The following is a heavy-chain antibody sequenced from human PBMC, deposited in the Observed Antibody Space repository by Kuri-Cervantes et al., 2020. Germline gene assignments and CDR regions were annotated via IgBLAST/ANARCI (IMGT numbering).Heavy chain of an antibody. J-gene: IGHJ1*01. CDR2: INPNSGGT. D-gene: IGHD3-10*01. Sequence: ASVKVSCKASGYTLTGYYMHWVRQAPGQGLEWMGWINPNSGGTNYAQKFQGRVTMTRDTSISTAYMELSRLRSNDTAVYYCARLGLNMVRGVILYFQHWGQGTLVTVSS. CDR1: GYTLTGYY. V-gene: IGHV1-2*02. CDR3: ARLGLNMVRGVILYFQH.